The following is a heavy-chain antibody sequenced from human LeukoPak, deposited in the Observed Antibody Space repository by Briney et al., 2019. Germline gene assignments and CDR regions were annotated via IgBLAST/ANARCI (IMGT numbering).Heavy chain of an antibody. CDR3: ARGGSSWYGGAFDI. CDR1: GGSISSYY. Sequence: SETLSLTCTVSGGSISSYYWSWIRQPPGKGLEWIGYIYYSGSTNYNPSLKSRVTISVETSKNQFSLKLSSVTAADTAVYYCARGGSSWYGGAFDIWGQGTMVTVYS. D-gene: IGHD6-13*01. V-gene: IGHV4-59*01. CDR2: IYYSGST. J-gene: IGHJ3*02.